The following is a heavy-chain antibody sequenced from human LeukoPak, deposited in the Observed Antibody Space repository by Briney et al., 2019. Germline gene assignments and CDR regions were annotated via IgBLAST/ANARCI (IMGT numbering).Heavy chain of an antibody. Sequence: GGSLRLSCAASGFTFISYAMSWVRQAPGKGLEWVSALSGSGANTYYADSVKGRFTISRDNSKNTLYLQMNSLRAEDTAKYYCAKVASLCTSTSCVRGGFDYWGQGTLVTVSS. V-gene: IGHV3-23*01. J-gene: IGHJ4*02. CDR2: LSGSGANT. CDR3: AKVASLCTSTSCVRGGFDY. D-gene: IGHD2-2*01. CDR1: GFTFISYA.